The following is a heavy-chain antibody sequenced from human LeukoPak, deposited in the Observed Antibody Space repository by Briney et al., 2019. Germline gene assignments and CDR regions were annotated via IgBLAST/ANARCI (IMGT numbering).Heavy chain of an antibody. J-gene: IGHJ4*02. V-gene: IGHV4-34*01. Sequence: SETLSLTCAVYGGSFSGYYWSWIRQPPGKGLEWIGEINHNGSTNYNPSLKSQVTISVDTSKNQFSLKLSSVTAADTAVYYCARGRDYGDYSGFDYWSQGTLVTVSS. CDR3: ARGRDYGDYSGFDY. CDR1: GGSFSGYY. D-gene: IGHD4-17*01. CDR2: INHNGST.